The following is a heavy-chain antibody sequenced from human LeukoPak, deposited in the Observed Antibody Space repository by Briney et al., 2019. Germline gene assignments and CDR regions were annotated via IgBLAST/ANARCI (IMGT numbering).Heavy chain of an antibody. CDR3: ARAGTLDIVVVPAAAFDY. J-gene: IGHJ4*02. CDR1: GFTFTNYV. V-gene: IGHV3-21*01. Sequence: GVLRLSCAASGFTFTNYVMTWVRQAPGKGLEWGSSISSSSSYIYYADSVKGRFTISRDNAKNSLYLQMNSLRAEDTAVYYCARAGTLDIVVVPAAAFDYWGQGTLVTVSS. CDR2: ISSSSSYI. D-gene: IGHD2-2*03.